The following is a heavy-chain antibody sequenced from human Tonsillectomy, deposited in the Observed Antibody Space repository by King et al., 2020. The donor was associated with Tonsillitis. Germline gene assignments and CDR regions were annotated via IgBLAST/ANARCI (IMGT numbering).Heavy chain of an antibody. CDR3: AKDVPPGYFRTVTNYFDY. CDR2: ISYDGSKK. CDR1: GFTLSSYD. D-gene: IGHD4-17*01. J-gene: IGHJ4*02. V-gene: IGHV3-30*18. Sequence: VQLVESGGGVVQPGRSLRLSCAASGFTLSSYDMHWVRQAPGKGLEWVAVISYDGSKKYNADTVRGGFTISRDNSKNTRYLQINSLRAENTAVYYCAKDVPPGYFRTVTNYFDYCGQGTLVTVSP.